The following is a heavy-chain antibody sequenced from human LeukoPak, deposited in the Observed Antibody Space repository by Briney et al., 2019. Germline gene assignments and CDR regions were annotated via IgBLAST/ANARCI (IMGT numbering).Heavy chain of an antibody. V-gene: IGHV4-59*08. J-gene: IGHJ4*02. CDR2: ISNSGST. CDR3: ARHLGGVEAPRPLYF. CDR1: GGSITSSY. Sequence: PSETLSLTCTVSGGSITSSYWSWIRQPPGKGLEWIRYISNSGSTNYNPSLKSRVTISLDTTKNQVSLRLSSVSAADTALYYCARHLGGVEAPRPLYFWGQGNLVTVSS. D-gene: IGHD2-2*01.